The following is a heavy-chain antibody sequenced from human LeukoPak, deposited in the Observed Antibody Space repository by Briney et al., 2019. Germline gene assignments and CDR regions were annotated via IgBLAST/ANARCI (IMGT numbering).Heavy chain of an antibody. V-gene: IGHV3-21*01. CDR1: GFTFSSYS. CDR2: ISSSSSYI. J-gene: IGHJ4*02. CDR3: ARANYDILTGNPEVPNQY. Sequence: GGSLRLSCAASGFTFSSYSMNWVRQAPGKGLEWVSSISSSSSYIYYADSVKGRFTISRDNAKNSLYLQMNSLRAEDTAVYYCARANYDILTGNPEVPNQYWGQGTLVTVSS. D-gene: IGHD3-9*01.